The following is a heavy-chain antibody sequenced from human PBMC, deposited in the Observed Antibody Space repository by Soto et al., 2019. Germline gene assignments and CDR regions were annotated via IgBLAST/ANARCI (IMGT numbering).Heavy chain of an antibody. CDR2: ISGDGSST. CDR1: EFTFRSYW. CDR3: ARSLPGTYGAFDL. D-gene: IGHD1-7*01. V-gene: IGHV3-74*01. J-gene: IGHJ3*01. Sequence: VGSLRLSCAASEFTFRSYWMHWVRQSPGKGLVWVSRISGDGSSTTYADSVRGRFTISRDSAKNTVYLQMDSLRAEDTAVYYCARSLPGTYGAFDLWGQGTMVTVS.